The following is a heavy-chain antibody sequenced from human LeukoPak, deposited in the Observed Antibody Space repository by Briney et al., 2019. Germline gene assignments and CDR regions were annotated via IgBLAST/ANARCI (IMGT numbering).Heavy chain of an antibody. Sequence: ASVKVSCKASGYTFTSYDINWVRQATGQGLEWMGWMNPNSGNTGYAQKFQGRVTMTRNTSISTAYMELSSLRSEDTAVYYCARDLTGITIFGVGFDPWGQGTLVTVSS. CDR1: GYTFTSYD. J-gene: IGHJ5*02. CDR3: ARDLTGITIFGVGFDP. CDR2: MNPNSGNT. D-gene: IGHD3-3*01. V-gene: IGHV1-8*01.